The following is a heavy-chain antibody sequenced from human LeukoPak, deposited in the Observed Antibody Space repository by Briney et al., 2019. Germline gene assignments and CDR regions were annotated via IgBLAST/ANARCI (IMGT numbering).Heavy chain of an antibody. Sequence: ETLSLTCTVSGGSISSYYWSWLRQPAGKGLEWIGRIYTSGSTNYNPSLKSRVTMSVDTSKNQFSLKLSSVTAADTAVYYCARDDPDCSGGSCYSVGYYYYYMDVWGKGTTVTVSS. CDR3: ARDDPDCSGGSCYSVGYYYYYMDV. D-gene: IGHD2-15*01. CDR2: IYTSGST. V-gene: IGHV4-4*07. CDR1: GGSISSYY. J-gene: IGHJ6*03.